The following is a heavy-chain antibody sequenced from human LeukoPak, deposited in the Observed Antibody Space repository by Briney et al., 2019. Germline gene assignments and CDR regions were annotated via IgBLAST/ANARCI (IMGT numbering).Heavy chain of an antibody. CDR3: ARGATRYCSSTSCLPEYFQH. Sequence: GGSLRLSCAASGFTFSSYSTNWVRQAPRKGLEWVSSISSSSSSYIYYADSVKGRFTISRDNAKNSLYLQMNSLRAEDTAVYYCARGATRYCSSTSCLPEYFQHWGQGTLVTVSS. D-gene: IGHD2-2*01. J-gene: IGHJ1*01. CDR1: GFTFSSYS. V-gene: IGHV3-21*01. CDR2: ISSSSSSYI.